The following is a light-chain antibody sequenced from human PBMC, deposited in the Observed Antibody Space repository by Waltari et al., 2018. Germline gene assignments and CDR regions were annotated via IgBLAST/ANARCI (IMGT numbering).Light chain of an antibody. Sequence: DIVMTQSPDSLAVSLGERATINCKSSQTVWYSSDNNNYLACYQQKIGQPPTLLIYWASTRASVAPARISGSGSGTDFTLTISSVQAADMPVYYCQQYYDTPRTLGQGTGVDIK. CDR1: QTVWYSSDNNNY. J-gene: IGKJ1*01. CDR2: WAS. CDR3: QQYYDTPRT. V-gene: IGKV4-1*01.